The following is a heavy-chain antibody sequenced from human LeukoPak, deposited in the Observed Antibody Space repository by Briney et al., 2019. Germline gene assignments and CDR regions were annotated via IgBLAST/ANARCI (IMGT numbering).Heavy chain of an antibody. V-gene: IGHV3-7*01. J-gene: IGHJ5*02. Sequence: PGGSLRLSCAASGFTFSNYWMSWVRQAPGKGLEWVANINEDGSEKYYVDSVKGRFTISRDNAKNSLYLQMNSLRAEDTVVYYCERKAGLSWFDPWGQGTLVTVSS. CDR2: INEDGSEK. D-gene: IGHD6-19*01. CDR3: ERKAGLSWFDP. CDR1: GFTFSNYW.